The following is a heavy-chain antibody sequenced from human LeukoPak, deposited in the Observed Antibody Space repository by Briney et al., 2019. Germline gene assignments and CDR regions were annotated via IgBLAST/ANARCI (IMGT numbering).Heavy chain of an antibody. Sequence: PSETLSLTCAVSGSSISGGFYWGWIRQPPGKGLEWIGTIYHGGSSYYNPSLKSRVTISVDTSKNHFSLKLSSVTAADTAVYYCAKGGDAFDIWGQGTMVTVSS. V-gene: IGHV4-38-2*01. CDR2: IYHGGSS. CDR1: GSSISGGFY. D-gene: IGHD3-16*01. CDR3: AKGGDAFDI. J-gene: IGHJ3*02.